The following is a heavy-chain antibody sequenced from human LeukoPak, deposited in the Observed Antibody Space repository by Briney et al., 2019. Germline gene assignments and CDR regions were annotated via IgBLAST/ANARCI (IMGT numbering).Heavy chain of an antibody. CDR2: VRSKDYGGAI. V-gene: IGHV3-49*04. J-gene: IGHJ4*02. CDR1: GFSFDDYP. D-gene: IGHD6-13*01. Sequence: GGSLRLSCTTSGFSFDDYPMTWVRQAPGKGLEWVGFVRSKDYGGAIEYAASVKGRFTISRDDSQRIAYLQMNSLKTEDTAVYYCCIAAAGWDYYFEDWGQGTLVTVSS. CDR3: CIAAAGWDYYFED.